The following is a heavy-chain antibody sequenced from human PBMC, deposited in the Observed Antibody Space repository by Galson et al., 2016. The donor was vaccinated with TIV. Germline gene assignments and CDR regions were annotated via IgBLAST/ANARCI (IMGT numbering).Heavy chain of an antibody. CDR2: TYYRSEWNS. Sequence: CAISGDSVSSNSAAWNWIRQSPSRGLEWLGRTYYRSEWNSDYAVSVRSRIVIKADRSKNQFLLQLNSVTPEDTAVYFCARGRSGYNSTYYYYGMDVWGQGTTVSVSS. D-gene: IGHD5-24*01. CDR1: GDSVSSNSAA. J-gene: IGHJ6*02. V-gene: IGHV6-1*01. CDR3: ARGRSGYNSTYYYYGMDV.